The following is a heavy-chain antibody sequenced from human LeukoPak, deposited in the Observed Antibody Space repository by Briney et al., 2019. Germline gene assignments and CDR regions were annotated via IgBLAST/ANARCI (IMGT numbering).Heavy chain of an antibody. V-gene: IGHV4-34*01. CDR2: INHSGST. CDR3: ARTPLWFGEISAFDI. Sequence: SETLSLTCAVYGGSFSGYYWSWIRQPPGKGLEWIGEINHSGSTNYNPSLKSRVTISVDTSKNQFSLKLSSVTAADTAVYYCARTPLWFGEISAFDIWGQGTMVTVSS. D-gene: IGHD3-10*01. CDR1: GGSFSGYY. J-gene: IGHJ3*02.